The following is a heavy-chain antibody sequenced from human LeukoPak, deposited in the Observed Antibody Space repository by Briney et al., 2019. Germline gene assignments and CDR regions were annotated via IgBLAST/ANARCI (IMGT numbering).Heavy chain of an antibody. Sequence: SETLSLTCTVSGGSISSYYWSWIRQPPGKGLEWIGYIYYSGSTNYNPSLKSRVTMSVDTSKNQFSLKLSSVTAADTAVYYCARQFISGSYDYWGQGTLVTVSS. V-gene: IGHV4-59*08. CDR1: GGSISSYY. CDR2: IYYSGST. D-gene: IGHD1-26*01. CDR3: ARQFISGSYDY. J-gene: IGHJ4*02.